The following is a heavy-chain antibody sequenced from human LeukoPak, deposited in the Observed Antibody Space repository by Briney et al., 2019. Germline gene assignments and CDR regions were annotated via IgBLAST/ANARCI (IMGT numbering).Heavy chain of an antibody. CDR3: VGTGPLSSNGWDFNY. Sequence: GGSLRLSCAASGYTFSTYSINWVRQAPGKGLEWVSYISGTSHLIYYADSVKGRFTISRDNAKNSLYLQMSSLRDGDTAVYYCVGTGPLSSNGWDFNYWGQGTLVTVSS. CDR2: ISGTSHLI. CDR1: GYTFSTYS. J-gene: IGHJ4*02. D-gene: IGHD6-19*01. V-gene: IGHV3-48*02.